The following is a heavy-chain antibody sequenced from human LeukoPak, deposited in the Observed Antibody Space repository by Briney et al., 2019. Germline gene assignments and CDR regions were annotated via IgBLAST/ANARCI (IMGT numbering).Heavy chain of an antibody. CDR3: ARVLEGSSGQHWYFDL. Sequence: SETLSLTCAVYGGSFSGYYWSWIRHPPGKGLERIGEINHSGSTNYNPSLKSRVTISVDTSKKQFSLKLSSVTAADTAVYYCARVLEGSSGQHWYFDLWGRGTLVTVSS. CDR1: GGSFSGYY. V-gene: IGHV4-34*01. D-gene: IGHD6-19*01. J-gene: IGHJ2*01. CDR2: INHSGST.